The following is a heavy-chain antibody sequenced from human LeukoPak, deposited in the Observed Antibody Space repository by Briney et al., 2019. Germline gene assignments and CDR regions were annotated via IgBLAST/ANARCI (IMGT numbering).Heavy chain of an antibody. J-gene: IGHJ5*02. Sequence: PSETPSLTCAVYGGSFSGYYWSWIRQPPGKGLEWIGEINHRGSTNYNPSLKSRVTISVDTSKNQFSLKLSSVTAADTAVYYCARGPIPWFGELLSPGWFDPWGQGTLVTVCS. CDR3: ARGPIPWFGELLSPGWFDP. V-gene: IGHV4-34*01. CDR2: INHRGST. CDR1: GGSFSGYY. D-gene: IGHD3-10*01.